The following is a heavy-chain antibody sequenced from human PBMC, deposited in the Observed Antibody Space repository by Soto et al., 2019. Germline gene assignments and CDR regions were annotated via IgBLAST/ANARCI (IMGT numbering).Heavy chain of an antibody. CDR2: MNPNSGNT. CDR1: GGTFSSYA. D-gene: IGHD3-3*01. J-gene: IGHJ6*03. V-gene: IGHV1-8*02. Sequence: ASVKVSCKASGGTFSSYAISWVRQATGQGLEWMGWMNPNSGNTGYAQKFQGRVTMTRNTSISTAYMELSSLRSEDTAVYYCARGFRSDFWSGYYSAYYYYMDVWGKGTTVTVSS. CDR3: ARGFRSDFWSGYYSAYYYYMDV.